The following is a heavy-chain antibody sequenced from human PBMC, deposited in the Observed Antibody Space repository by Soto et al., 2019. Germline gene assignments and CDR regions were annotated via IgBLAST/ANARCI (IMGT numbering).Heavy chain of an antibody. CDR2: IYYSGNT. CDR3: ASSSPFHY. Sequence: PSETLSLTCSVSSASLSSSTYYWSWIRQPPGRGPEWIGSIYYSGNTYYKPSLKSRVSISIDTSRNQFSLKLTSVTAADTGVYYCASSSPFHYRGPRISVTVSS. D-gene: IGHD6-6*01. CDR1: SASLSSSTYY. J-gene: IGHJ4*02. V-gene: IGHV4-39*01.